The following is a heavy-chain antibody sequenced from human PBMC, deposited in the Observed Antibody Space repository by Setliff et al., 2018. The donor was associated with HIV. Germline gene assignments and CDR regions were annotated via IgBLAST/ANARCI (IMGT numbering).Heavy chain of an antibody. D-gene: IGHD3-16*01. Sequence: PGGSLRLSCAASGITISRSWMTWVRQAPGKGLEWVSVMNGDGTTYYADSVKGRFTISRDNSINILYLHMNSLIAEDTAVYYCAKGVKWLDPWGQGTLVTVSS. CDR2: MNGDGTT. CDR1: GITISRSW. CDR3: AKGVKWLDP. J-gene: IGHJ5*02. V-gene: IGHV3-53*01.